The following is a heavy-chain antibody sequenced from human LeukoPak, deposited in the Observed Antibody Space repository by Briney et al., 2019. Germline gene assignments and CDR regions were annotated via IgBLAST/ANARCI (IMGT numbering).Heavy chain of an antibody. Sequence: GGSLRLSCAGSGFTLSSNWMHWVRQAPGKGLVWVSRIYSDGSRTNYADSVKGRFTISGDNAKNTQYLQMNSLKAEDTAVYYCARSGRGGAFDIWGQGTMVTVSS. CDR2: IYSDGSRT. D-gene: IGHD1-26*01. J-gene: IGHJ3*02. CDR3: ARSGRGGAFDI. CDR1: GFTLSSNW. V-gene: IGHV3-74*01.